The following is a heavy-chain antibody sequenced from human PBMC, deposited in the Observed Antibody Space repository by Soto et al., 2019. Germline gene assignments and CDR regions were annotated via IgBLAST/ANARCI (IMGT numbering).Heavy chain of an antibody. Sequence: QVQLVQSGAEVKKPGSSVKVSCKASGGTFSKYAINWVRQAPGQGLEWMGGIIPMFATTNYAQKFQGRVTITADESTSTAYMELSSLRSDDTAVYYCARSYSFGGVISPTFDYWGQGTLVTVSS. J-gene: IGHJ4*02. CDR2: IIPMFATT. V-gene: IGHV1-69*01. CDR3: ARSYSFGGVISPTFDY. CDR1: GGTFSKYA. D-gene: IGHD3-16*02.